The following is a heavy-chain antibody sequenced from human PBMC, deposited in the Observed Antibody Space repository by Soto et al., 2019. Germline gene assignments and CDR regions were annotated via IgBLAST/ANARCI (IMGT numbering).Heavy chain of an antibody. J-gene: IGHJ6*02. CDR1: GFTFSSYA. V-gene: IGHV3-23*01. D-gene: IGHD6-6*01. Sequence: EVQLLESGGGLVQPGGSLRLSCAASGFTFSSYAMSWVRQAPGKGLEWVSAISGSGGSTYYADSVKGRFTISRDNSKNTLYLQMNSLRAEDTAVYYCAKDPQGSSSEGHYYYYGMDVWGQGTTVTVSS. CDR2: ISGSGGST. CDR3: AKDPQGSSSEGHYYYYGMDV.